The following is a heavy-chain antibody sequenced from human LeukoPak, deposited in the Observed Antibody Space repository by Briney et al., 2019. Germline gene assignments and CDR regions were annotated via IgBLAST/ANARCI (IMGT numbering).Heavy chain of an antibody. CDR1: GYTFSGYY. V-gene: IGHV1-2*02. CDR2: INPSSGGT. J-gene: IGHJ2*01. D-gene: IGHD4-23*01. CDR3: ARHPGKVTNDWYFDL. Sequence: ASVKVSCKASGYTFSGYYMHWVRQAPGQGLEWMGWINPSSGGTKYAQKFQGRVTMTRDTSITTACMELSRLSSDDTAVYYCARHPGKVTNDWYFDLWGRGTLVTVSS.